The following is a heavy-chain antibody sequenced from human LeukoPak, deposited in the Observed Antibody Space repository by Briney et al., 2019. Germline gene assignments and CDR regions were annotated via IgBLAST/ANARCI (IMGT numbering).Heavy chain of an antibody. CDR1: GGSISSGGYY. D-gene: IGHD3-3*01. CDR2: IYYSGST. Sequence: PSETLSLTCTVSGGSISSGGYYWSWIRQHPGKGLEWIGYIYYSGSTYYSPSLKSRVTMSVDTSKNQFSLKLSSVTAADTAVYYCARHIYEVGGPVVYWGQGTLVTVSS. V-gene: IGHV4-31*03. J-gene: IGHJ4*02. CDR3: ARHIYEVGGPVVY.